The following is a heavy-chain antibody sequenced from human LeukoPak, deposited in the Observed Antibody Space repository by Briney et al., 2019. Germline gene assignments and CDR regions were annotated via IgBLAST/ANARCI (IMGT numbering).Heavy chain of an antibody. V-gene: IGHV3-21*01. J-gene: IGHJ3*02. Sequence: GGSLRLSCAASGFTFSSYSMNWVRQAPGKGLEWVSSISSSSSYIYYADSVKGRFTISRDNAKNSLYLQMNSLRAEDTAVYYCARDRSTYCSSTSCLNDAFDIWGQGTMVTVSS. D-gene: IGHD2-2*01. CDR2: ISSSSSYI. CDR3: ARDRSTYCSSTSCLNDAFDI. CDR1: GFTFSSYS.